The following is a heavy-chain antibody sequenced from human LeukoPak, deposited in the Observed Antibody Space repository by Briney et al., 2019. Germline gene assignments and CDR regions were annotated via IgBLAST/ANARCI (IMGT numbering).Heavy chain of an antibody. CDR3: ARDQEGPTTAFDY. Sequence: PGGSLRLSCAASGFTFSSYWMSWVRQAPGKGLEWVANIKQDGSEKYYVDSVKGRFTISRDNAKNSLYLQMNSLRAEDTAVYYCARDQEGPTTAFDYWGQGTLVTVSS. CDR2: IKQDGSEK. D-gene: IGHD1-26*01. V-gene: IGHV3-7*01. CDR1: GFTFSSYW. J-gene: IGHJ4*02.